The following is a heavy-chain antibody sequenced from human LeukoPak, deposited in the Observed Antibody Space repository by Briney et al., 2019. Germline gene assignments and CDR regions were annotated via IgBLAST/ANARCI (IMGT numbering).Heavy chain of an antibody. CDR2: IYHSGST. D-gene: IGHD1-26*01. V-gene: IGHV4-38-2*02. Sequence: SETLSLTCTVSGYSISSGYYWGWIRQPPGKGLEWFGSIYHSGSTYYNPSLKSRVTISVDTSKNQFSLKLSSVTAADTAVYYCARDVSGSYYADYWGQGTLVTVSS. CDR1: GYSISSGYY. J-gene: IGHJ4*02. CDR3: ARDVSGSYYADY.